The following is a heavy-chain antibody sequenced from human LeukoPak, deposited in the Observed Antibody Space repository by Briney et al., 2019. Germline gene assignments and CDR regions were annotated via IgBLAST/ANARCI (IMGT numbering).Heavy chain of an antibody. Sequence: PGGSLRLSCAASGFTFSSYSMNWVRQAPGKGLEWVSSFSGSGGSTYYADSVKGRFTISRDNSKNTLYLQMYSLRAEDTAEYYCARSGLNRFDSWGQGTLVTVSS. CDR2: FSGSGGST. CDR1: GFTFSSYS. D-gene: IGHD2-15*01. J-gene: IGHJ4*02. V-gene: IGHV3-23*01. CDR3: ARSGLNRFDS.